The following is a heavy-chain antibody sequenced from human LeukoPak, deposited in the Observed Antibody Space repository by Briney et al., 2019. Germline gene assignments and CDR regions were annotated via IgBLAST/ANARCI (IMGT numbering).Heavy chain of an antibody. CDR2: ISSDASIT. D-gene: IGHD2-15*01. CDR1: GLTFSTYW. Sequence: RGSLRLSCAASGLTFSTYWMHWVRQDPGKGLVWVSRISSDASITSYADPVKGRFTISRDNAKNTLYLQMNSLRAEDTALYYCATSARTYIGSSLDYWGQGTLVTVSS. CDR3: ATSARTYIGSSLDY. V-gene: IGHV3-74*01. J-gene: IGHJ4*02.